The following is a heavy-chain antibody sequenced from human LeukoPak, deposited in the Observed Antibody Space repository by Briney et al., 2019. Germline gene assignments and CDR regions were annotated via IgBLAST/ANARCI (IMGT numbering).Heavy chain of an antibody. Sequence: GGSLRLSCAASGFTFDDYAMHWVRQAPGKGLEWVAFIRYDGSNKYYADSVKGRFTISRDNSKNTLYLQMNSLRAEDTAVYYCAKTVAATWYFDLWGRGTLVTVSS. CDR1: GFTFDDYA. CDR3: AKTVAATWYFDL. V-gene: IGHV3-30*02. D-gene: IGHD6-19*01. J-gene: IGHJ2*01. CDR2: IRYDGSNK.